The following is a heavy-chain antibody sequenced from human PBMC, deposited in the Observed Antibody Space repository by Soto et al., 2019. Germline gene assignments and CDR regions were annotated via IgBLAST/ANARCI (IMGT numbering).Heavy chain of an antibody. D-gene: IGHD6-19*01. CDR1: GGTFNYNT. V-gene: IGHV1-69*12. J-gene: IGHJ5*02. CDR3: ASGSGLNWFDP. CDR2: LVPIFWTP. Sequence: QVQLVQSGAEVRKPGSSVKVSCKASGGTFNYNTVNWVRQAPGQGLEWMGGLVPIFWTPNYAQKFQGRVTIIADDSTSTAYMELNSLTFEDTAVYYCASGSGLNWFDPWGQGTLVTVSS.